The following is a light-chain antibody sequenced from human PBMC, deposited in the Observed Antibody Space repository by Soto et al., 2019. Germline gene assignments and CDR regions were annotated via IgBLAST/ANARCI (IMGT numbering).Light chain of an antibody. CDR1: QSVSSY. J-gene: IGKJ1*01. CDR2: DAS. V-gene: IGKV3-11*01. Sequence: EIVLSQSPATLSLSPGERATLSCRASQSVSSYLAWYQHKPGQAPRLLIYDASKRATGIPARFSGSGSGTDLTLTISSLESEDVAVYYCQQRSNWPPPWTFGQGTKVEVK. CDR3: QQRSNWPPPWT.